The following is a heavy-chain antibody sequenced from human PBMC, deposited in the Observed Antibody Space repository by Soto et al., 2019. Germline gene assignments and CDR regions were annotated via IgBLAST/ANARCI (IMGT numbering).Heavy chain of an antibody. J-gene: IGHJ4*02. Sequence: GASVKVSCKASGYTFTSYDINWVRQATGQGLEWMGWMNPNSGNTGYAQKFQGRVTMTRNTSISTAYMELSSLRVEDTAVYYCAGTRIAYCGGDCYSEFDYWGQGTLVTVSS. CDR3: AGTRIAYCGGDCYSEFDY. V-gene: IGHV1-8*01. D-gene: IGHD2-21*02. CDR2: MNPNSGNT. CDR1: GYTFTSYD.